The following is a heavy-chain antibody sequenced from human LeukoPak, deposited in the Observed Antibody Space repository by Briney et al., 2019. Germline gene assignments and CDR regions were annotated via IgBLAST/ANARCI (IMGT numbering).Heavy chain of an antibody. CDR1: GFTFSNFG. Sequence: GGSLRLSCAASGFTFSNFGMHWVRQAPGKGLEWVAVIWYDGSKKYYADSVKGRFTISRDTSKNTVYLQMNSLRAEDTAVYYCARGHDQVNGGGWSFDYWGQGTLVTVSS. CDR2: IWYDGSKK. J-gene: IGHJ4*02. D-gene: IGHD6-19*01. CDR3: ARGHDQVNGGGWSFDY. V-gene: IGHV3-33*01.